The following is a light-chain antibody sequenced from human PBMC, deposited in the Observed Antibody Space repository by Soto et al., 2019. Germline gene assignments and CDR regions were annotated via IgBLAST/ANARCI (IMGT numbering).Light chain of an antibody. J-gene: IGKJ1*01. CDR1: QSISTF. CDR2: GAP. CDR3: QQSYRFPKT. Sequence: DIELTQSPSSLSASVGDRVTITCRASQSISTFLNWYQHKRGKAPKLLIHGAPGLQSGVPFRFTGSGSGTDFSLTISGLQPEDSATYYRQQSYRFPKTFGRGTKVDIK. V-gene: IGKV1-39*01.